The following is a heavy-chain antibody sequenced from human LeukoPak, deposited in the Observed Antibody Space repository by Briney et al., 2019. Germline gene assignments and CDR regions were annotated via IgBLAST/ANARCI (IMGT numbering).Heavy chain of an antibody. D-gene: IGHD4-17*01. Sequence: PSETLSLTLTGSGGSISRCYWSWIRQPAGQGVEWVGRIYTSRSTNYNPSLKSRVTMSVDKSKNQFSLKLISVTAADTAVYYCARDRDGDNYYYYGMDVWGQGTTVTVSS. V-gene: IGHV4-4*07. CDR3: ARDRDGDNYYYYGMDV. CDR2: IYTSRST. CDR1: GGSISRCY. J-gene: IGHJ6*02.